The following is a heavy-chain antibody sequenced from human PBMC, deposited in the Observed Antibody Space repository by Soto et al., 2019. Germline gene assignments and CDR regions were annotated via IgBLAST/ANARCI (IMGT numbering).Heavy chain of an antibody. CDR1: GYSFTSYW. D-gene: IGHD6-13*01. CDR2: IHPGDSDT. CDR3: ARLFSRDSEQIAAAGDY. V-gene: IGHV5-51*01. J-gene: IGHJ4*02. Sequence: GESLKISCKGSGYSFTSYWIGWVRQMPGKGLEWMGIIHPGDSDTRYSPSFQGQVTISADKSISTAYLQWSSLKASDTAMYYCARLFSRDSEQIAAAGDYWGQGTLVTVSS.